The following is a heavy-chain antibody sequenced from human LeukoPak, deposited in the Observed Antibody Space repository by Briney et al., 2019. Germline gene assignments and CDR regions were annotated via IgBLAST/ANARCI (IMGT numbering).Heavy chain of an antibody. CDR2: INHNGNVN. D-gene: IGHD3-16*01. Sequence: GGSLRLSCAASGFTFSSYWMNWARQAPGKGLEWVASINHNGNVNYYVDSVKGRFTISRDNAKNSLYLQMNSLRAEDTALYYCAKDMWDYDYVWGSYSGMVDYWGQGTLVTVSS. V-gene: IGHV3-7*03. J-gene: IGHJ4*02. CDR1: GFTFSSYW. CDR3: AKDMWDYDYVWGSYSGMVDY.